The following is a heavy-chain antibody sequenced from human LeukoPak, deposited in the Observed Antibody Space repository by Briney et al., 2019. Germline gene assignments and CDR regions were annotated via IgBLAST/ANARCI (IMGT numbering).Heavy chain of an antibody. CDR2: ISWNSGSI. Sequence: PGGSLRLSCAASGFTFDDYAMHWVRQAPGKGLEWVSGISWNSGSIGYADSVKGRFTISRDNARSSLYLQMNSLRAEDMALYYCAKDQSYGGNSNGLDYWGQGTLVTVSS. CDR3: AKDQSYGGNSNGLDY. D-gene: IGHD4-23*01. V-gene: IGHV3-9*03. J-gene: IGHJ4*02. CDR1: GFTFDDYA.